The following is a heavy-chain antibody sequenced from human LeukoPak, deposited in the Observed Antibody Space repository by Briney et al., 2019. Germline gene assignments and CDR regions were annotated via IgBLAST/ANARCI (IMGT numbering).Heavy chain of an antibody. CDR3: VRDRRYSGISGALDI. J-gene: IGHJ3*02. D-gene: IGHD1-26*01. CDR2: ISGSSIYT. V-gene: IGHV3-11*05. Sequence: GGSLRLSCAASGFTFSDYHMTWIRQAPGKGLEWVSYISGSSIYTRYADSVKGRFTISRDNAKNSLYLQMNSLRAEDTALYYCVRDRRYSGISGALDIWGQGTMVTVSS. CDR1: GFTFSDYH.